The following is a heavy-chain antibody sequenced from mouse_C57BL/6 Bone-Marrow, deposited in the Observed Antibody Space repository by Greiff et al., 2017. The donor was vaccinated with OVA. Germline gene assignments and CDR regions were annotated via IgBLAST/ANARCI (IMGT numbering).Heavy chain of an antibody. CDR2: IDPENGDT. CDR1: GFNIKDDY. J-gene: IGHJ2*01. V-gene: IGHV14-4*01. Sequence: VQLQQSGAELVRPGASVKLSCTASGFNIKDDYMHWVKQRPEQGLEWIGWIDPENGDTEYASKFQGKATITADTSSNTAYLQLSSLTSEDTAVYYCTTCGNYDYWGHGTTLTVSS. D-gene: IGHD2-1*01. CDR3: TTCGNYDY.